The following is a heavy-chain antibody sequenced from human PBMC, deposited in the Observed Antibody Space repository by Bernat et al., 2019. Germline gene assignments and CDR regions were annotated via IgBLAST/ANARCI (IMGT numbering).Heavy chain of an antibody. Sequence: QVQLQESGPGLVKPSQTLSLTCTVSGGSISSGGYYWSWIRQHPGKGLEWIGYIYYSGSTYYNPSLKSRVTISVDTSKNQFSLKLSSVTAADTAVYYCAGGVAIFGVVILHFDYWGQGTLVTVSS. J-gene: IGHJ4*02. V-gene: IGHV4-31*03. CDR1: GGSISSGGYY. D-gene: IGHD3-3*01. CDR2: IYYSGST. CDR3: AGGVAIFGVVILHFDY.